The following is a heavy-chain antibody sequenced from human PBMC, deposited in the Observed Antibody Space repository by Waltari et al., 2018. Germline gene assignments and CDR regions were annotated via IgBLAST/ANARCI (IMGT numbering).Heavy chain of an antibody. D-gene: IGHD6-13*01. CDR1: GGSISSGSYY. Sequence: QVQLQESGPGLVKPSQTLSLTCTVSGGSISSGSYYWSWIRQPAGKGLEWIGRIYTSGSTNYNPSLKSRVTISVDTSKNQFSLKLSSVTAADTAVYYCARATAVYSSYGMDVWGQGTTVTVSS. J-gene: IGHJ6*02. CDR3: ARATAVYSSYGMDV. V-gene: IGHV4-61*02. CDR2: IYTSGST.